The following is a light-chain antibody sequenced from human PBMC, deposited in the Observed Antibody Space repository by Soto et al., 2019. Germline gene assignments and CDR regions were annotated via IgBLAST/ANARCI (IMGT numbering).Light chain of an antibody. J-gene: IGLJ1*01. CDR3: SSYADSSARDYV. V-gene: IGLV2-14*03. Sequence: QSALTQPASVSGSPGQSITISCTGTSSDIGAYDYVSWYQQHPGGVPKLLIFDVSSRPSGVSSRFSGSKSGNTASLTISGLQADDESEYYCSSYADSSARDYVFGGGTKLTVL. CDR1: SSDIGAYDY. CDR2: DVS.